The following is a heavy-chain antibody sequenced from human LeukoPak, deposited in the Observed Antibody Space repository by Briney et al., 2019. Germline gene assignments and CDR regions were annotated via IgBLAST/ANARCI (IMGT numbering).Heavy chain of an antibody. CDR1: GFTFNNYG. D-gene: IGHD7-27*01. CDR3: GRDLNWGAFDI. Sequence: GGSLRLSCAASGFTFNNYGIHWVRQAPGKGLEWVSGIRANGETTYYADSVRGRFTISRDNSRSMVWLQMNSLTAEDTAMYYCGRDLNWGAFDIRGLGTLVTVSS. V-gene: IGHV3-23*01. CDR2: IRANGETT. J-gene: IGHJ3*02.